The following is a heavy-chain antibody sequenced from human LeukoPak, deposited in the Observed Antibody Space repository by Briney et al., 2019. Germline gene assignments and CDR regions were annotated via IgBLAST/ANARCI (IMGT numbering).Heavy chain of an antibody. V-gene: IGHV1-8*03. CDR2: INPNSGNT. D-gene: IGHD1-14*01. J-gene: IGHJ5*02. CDR3: ARGLGRGWFDP. Sequence: SVKVSCKASGYTFTGYYMHWVRQAPGQGLEWMGWINPNSGNTGYAQKFQGRVTITRNTSISTAYMELSSLRSEDTAVYYCARGLGRGWFDPWGQGTLVTVSS. CDR1: GYTFTGYY.